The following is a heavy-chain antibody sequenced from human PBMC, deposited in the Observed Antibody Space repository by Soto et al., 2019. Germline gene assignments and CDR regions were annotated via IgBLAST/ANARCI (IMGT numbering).Heavy chain of an antibody. D-gene: IGHD1-1*01. J-gene: IGHJ5*02. CDR1: GVTFSDYY. V-gene: IGHV3-11*06. CDR2: ISGTSVYT. Sequence: GGSLRLSCAVSGVTFSDYYMSWIRQAPGKGLEWVSYISGTSVYTNYADSVKGRFTISRDNAKNSVYLQMSSLRAEDTAVYYCARESEKGTTWFDPWGQGTLVTVSS. CDR3: ARESEKGTTWFDP.